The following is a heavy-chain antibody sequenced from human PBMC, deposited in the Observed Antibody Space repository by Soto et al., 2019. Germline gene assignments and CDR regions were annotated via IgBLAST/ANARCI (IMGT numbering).Heavy chain of an antibody. V-gene: IGHV4-34*01. D-gene: IGHD6-6*01. CDR3: ARVWQLRYYYYYGMDV. CDR2: INHSGST. J-gene: IGHJ6*02. CDR1: GGSFSGYY. Sequence: PSETLSLTCAVYGGSFSGYYWSWIRQPPGKGLEWIGEINHSGSTNYNPSLKSRVTISVDTSKNQFSLKLSSVTAADTAVYYCARVWQLRYYYYYGMDVWGQGTTVTVSS.